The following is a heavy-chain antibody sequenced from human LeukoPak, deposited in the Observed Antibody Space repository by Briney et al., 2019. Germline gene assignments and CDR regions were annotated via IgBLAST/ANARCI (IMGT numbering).Heavy chain of an antibody. V-gene: IGHV1-69*13. D-gene: IGHD3-22*01. CDR1: GGTFSSYA. CDR2: IIPIFGTA. Sequence: ASVKVSCKASGGTFSSYAISWVRQAPGQGLEWKGGIIPIFGTANYAQKFQGRVTITADESTSTAYMELSSLRSEDTAVYYCASTGPTYYYDSSGYYWGQGTLVTVSS. J-gene: IGHJ4*02. CDR3: ASTGPTYYYDSSGYY.